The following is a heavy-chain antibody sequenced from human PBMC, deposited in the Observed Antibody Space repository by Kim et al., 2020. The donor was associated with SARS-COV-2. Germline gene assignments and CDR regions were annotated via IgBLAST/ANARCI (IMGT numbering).Heavy chain of an antibody. D-gene: IGHD2-15*01. CDR3: ARDRYPYCSGGSCYSGY. CDR1: GFTFSSYS. V-gene: IGHV3-48*02. CDR2: ISSSSSTI. Sequence: GGSLRLSCAASGFTFSSYSMNWVRQAPGKGLEWVSYISSSSSTIYYADSVKGRFTISRDNAKNSLYLQMNRLRDEDTAVYYCARDRYPYCSGGSCYSGYWGQGTLVTVSS. J-gene: IGHJ4*02.